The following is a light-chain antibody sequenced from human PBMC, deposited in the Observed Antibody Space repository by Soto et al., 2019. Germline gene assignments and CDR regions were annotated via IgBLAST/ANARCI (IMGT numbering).Light chain of an antibody. CDR2: NNN. V-gene: IGLV1-44*01. Sequence: QSVLTQPPSASGTPGQRVTISCSGSSSNIGSNTVHWYQHIPGTAPKLLINNNNQRPSGGPDRISGSKSGTSASLAISGLQPEDEADYYCAAWDDSLDGHWVFGGGTKLTVL. J-gene: IGLJ3*02. CDR3: AAWDDSLDGHWV. CDR1: SSNIGSNT.